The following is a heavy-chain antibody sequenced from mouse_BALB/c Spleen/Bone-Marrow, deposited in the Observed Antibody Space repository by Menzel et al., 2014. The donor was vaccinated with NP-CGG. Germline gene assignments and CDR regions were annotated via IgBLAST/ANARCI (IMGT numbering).Heavy chain of an antibody. V-gene: IGHV14-3*02. Sequence: EVKFQESGAELVKPGASVKLSCTASGSNIKDTYMHWVKQRPEQGLEWIGRVDPANGNTKYDPKFQGKATITADTSSNTAYLQLSSLTSEDTAVYYCARYRLGTYFDYWGQGTALTVSS. J-gene: IGHJ2*01. D-gene: IGHD2-14*01. CDR1: GSNIKDTY. CDR3: ARYRLGTYFDY. CDR2: VDPANGNT.